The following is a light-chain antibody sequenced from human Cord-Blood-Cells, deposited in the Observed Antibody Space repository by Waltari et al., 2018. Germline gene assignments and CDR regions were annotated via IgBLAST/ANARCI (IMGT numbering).Light chain of an antibody. J-gene: IGKJ2*03. V-gene: IGKV1-39*01. CDR1: QSISSY. CDR2: AAS. Sequence: DIQMTQSPSSLSASVGDRVTITCRARQSISSYLNWYQQKPGKAPKHLIYAASSLQSGVPSRFSGSGSGTDFTLTISSLQPEDFATYYCQQSYSTLPSFGQGTKLEIK. CDR3: QQSYSTLPS.